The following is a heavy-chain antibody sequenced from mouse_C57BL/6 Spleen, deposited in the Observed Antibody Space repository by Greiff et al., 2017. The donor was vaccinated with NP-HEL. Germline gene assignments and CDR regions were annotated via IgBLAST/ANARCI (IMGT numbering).Heavy chain of an antibody. CDR1: GFNIKNTY. Sequence: VPLPQSVAALVRPGASVKLSCTASGFNIKNTYMHWVKQRPEQGLEWIGRIDPANGNTKYAPKFQGKATITADTSSNTAYLQLSSLTSEDTAIDYCASPAWLLRSGFAYWGQGTRVTVSA. V-gene: IGHV14-3*01. D-gene: IGHD2-3*01. CDR2: IDPANGNT. CDR3: ASPAWLLRSGFAY. J-gene: IGHJ3*01.